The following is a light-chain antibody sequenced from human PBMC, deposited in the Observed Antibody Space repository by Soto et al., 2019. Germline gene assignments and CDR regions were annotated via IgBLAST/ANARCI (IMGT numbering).Light chain of an antibody. CDR1: SSDVGAYNF. V-gene: IGLV2-14*01. CDR3: SSYTTSAPYV. CDR2: EVT. Sequence: QSVLTQPASVSGSPGQSITISCTGTSSDVGAYNFVSWYQHHPGRAPKLIIYEVTIRPSGVSNRFSGSKSGNTASLTISGLQAEDEADYYCSSYTTSAPYVFRSGTKLTVL. J-gene: IGLJ1*01.